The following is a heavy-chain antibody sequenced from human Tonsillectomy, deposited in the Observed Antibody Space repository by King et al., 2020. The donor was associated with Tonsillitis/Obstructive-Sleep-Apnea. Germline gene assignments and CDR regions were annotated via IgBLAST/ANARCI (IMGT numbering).Heavy chain of an antibody. D-gene: IGHD3-3*01. V-gene: IGHV6-1*01. J-gene: IGHJ3*02. CDR3: ARPLGLGLDDAFDI. CDR1: GDSGSSNSAA. Sequence: VQLQQSGPGLVKPSQTLSLTCDISGDSGSSNSAAWNWIRQSPSRGLEWLGRAYYRSKWYNVYAVSWKSRKTINPDTSKNQFSLQLNSVTPEDTAVYYCARPLGLGLDDAFDIWGQGTMVTVSS. CDR2: AYYRSKWYN.